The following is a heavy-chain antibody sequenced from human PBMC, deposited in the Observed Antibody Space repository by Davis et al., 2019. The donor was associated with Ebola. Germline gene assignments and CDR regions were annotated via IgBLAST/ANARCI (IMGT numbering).Heavy chain of an antibody. V-gene: IGHV5-51*01. CDR1: GYTFTTYW. CDR3: ARSLDSAGWYFDL. CDR2: IYPGDSDT. D-gene: IGHD3/OR15-3a*01. J-gene: IGHJ2*01. Sequence: GESLKISCKASGYTFTTYWIGWVRQMPGKGLEWMGIIYPGDSDTRYSPSFQGQVTISADKSISTAYLQWSSLKASDTAMYYCARSLDSAGWYFDLWGRGTLVTVSS.